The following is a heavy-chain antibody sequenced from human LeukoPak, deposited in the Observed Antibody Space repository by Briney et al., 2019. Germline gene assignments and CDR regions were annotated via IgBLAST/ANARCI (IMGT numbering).Heavy chain of an antibody. V-gene: IGHV1-69*04. CDR2: IIPILGIA. Sequence: AASVKVSCKASGGTFSSYAISWVRQAPGQGLEWMGRIIPILGIANYAQKFQGRVTITADKSTSTAYMELSSLRSEDTAVYYCAGPTVVRKTDVYYYYGMDVWGQGTTVTVSS. D-gene: IGHD4-23*01. CDR3: AGPTVVRKTDVYYYYGMDV. CDR1: GGTFSSYA. J-gene: IGHJ6*02.